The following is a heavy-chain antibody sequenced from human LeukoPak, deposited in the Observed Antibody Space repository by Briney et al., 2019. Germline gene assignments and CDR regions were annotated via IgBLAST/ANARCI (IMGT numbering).Heavy chain of an antibody. D-gene: IGHD2-2*01. CDR2: IIPIFGTA. J-gene: IGHJ6*02. CDR1: GGTFSSYA. V-gene: IGHV1-69*13. CDR3: ARSRDVVVPAALRYYYYGMDV. Sequence: SVKVSCKASGGTFSSYAISWVRQAPGQGLEWMGGIIPIFGTANYAQKFQGRVTITADESTSTAYMELSSLRSEDTAVYYCARSRDVVVPAALRYYYYGMDVWGQGTTVTVSS.